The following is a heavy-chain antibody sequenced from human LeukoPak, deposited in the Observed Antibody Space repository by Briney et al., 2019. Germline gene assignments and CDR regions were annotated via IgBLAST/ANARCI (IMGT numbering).Heavy chain of an antibody. CDR2: ISSTSGYT. V-gene: IGHV3-11*06. CDR1: AFTFSDYH. J-gene: IGHJ4*02. D-gene: IGHD3-22*01. Sequence: KPGGSLRLSCAASAFTFSDYHMSWIRQAPGKGLEWISYISSTSGYTNYADSVRGRFTISRDNAKNSLYLQMNSLRAEDTAVYYCARGYYYDSCAPDYWGQGTLVTVSS. CDR3: ARGYYYDSCAPDY.